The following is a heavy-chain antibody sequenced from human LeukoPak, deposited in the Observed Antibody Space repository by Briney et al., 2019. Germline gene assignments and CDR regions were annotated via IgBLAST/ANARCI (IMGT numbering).Heavy chain of an antibody. Sequence: GGSVKVSCKASGYTFISYGISWVRQAPGQGLEWMGWISAYNGNTNYAQKLQDRVTLTTDTSTSTAYMELRSLRSDDTAVYYCARRVYYDILTGYSKYYFDYWGQGTLVTVSS. CDR3: ARRVYYDILTGYSKYYFDY. J-gene: IGHJ4*02. V-gene: IGHV1-18*01. D-gene: IGHD3-9*01. CDR1: GYTFISYG. CDR2: ISAYNGNT.